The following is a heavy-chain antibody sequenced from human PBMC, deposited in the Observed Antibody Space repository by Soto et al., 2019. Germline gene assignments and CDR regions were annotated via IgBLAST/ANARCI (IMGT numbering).Heavy chain of an antibody. CDR3: ARTIFP. V-gene: IGHV1-18*01. CDR1: GYSFTHYG. J-gene: IGHJ5*02. CDR2: ISPYNRKT. Sequence: ASGKVSCKTSGYSFTHYGIGWVRQAPGQGLEWMGWISPYNRKTYYAQKFQGRVIMTKDTSTNTVYMELRSLRSEDTAVYYCARTIFPWGQGTLVTVSS. D-gene: IGHD3-9*01.